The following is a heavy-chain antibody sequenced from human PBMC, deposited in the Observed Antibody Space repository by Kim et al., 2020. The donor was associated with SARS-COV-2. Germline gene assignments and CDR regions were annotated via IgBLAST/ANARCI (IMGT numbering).Heavy chain of an antibody. V-gene: IGHV4-39*01. J-gene: IGHJ6*02. CDR2: ST. CDR3: ARTMMGGMDV. D-gene: IGHD3-22*01. Sequence: STSSNPSLKSRVTISVATSKNQFSLKLSSVTAADTAVYYCARTMMGGMDVWGQGTTVTVSS.